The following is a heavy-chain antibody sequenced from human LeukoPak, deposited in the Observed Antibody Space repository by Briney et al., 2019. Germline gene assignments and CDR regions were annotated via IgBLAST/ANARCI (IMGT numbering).Heavy chain of an antibody. CDR2: IYPDDSDI. D-gene: IGHD3-10*01. V-gene: IGHV5-51*01. CDR3: ARHGRGSRSPNAFDF. J-gene: IGHJ3*01. Sequence: GESLKISCKGSGYSFTDYWIGWVLQMPGKGLQWMAIIYPDDSDIRYSPSFQGQVTISADKSIITAYLQWSSLKASDTAMYYCARHGRGSRSPNAFDFWGQGTMVTVSS. CDR1: GYSFTDYW.